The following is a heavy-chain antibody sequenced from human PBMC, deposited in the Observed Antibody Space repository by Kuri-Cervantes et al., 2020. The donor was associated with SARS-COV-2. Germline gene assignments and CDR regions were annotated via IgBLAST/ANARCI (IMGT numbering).Heavy chain of an antibody. V-gene: IGHV1-69*13. CDR3: ARGIVVPATTRWNWFDP. CDR2: IIPIFGTA. Sequence: SVKVSCKASGGTFSSYAISWVRQAPGQGLEWMGGIIPIFGTANYAQKFQGRVTITADESTSTAYMELSSLRPEDTAVYYCARGIVVPATTRWNWFDPWGQGTLVTVSS. J-gene: IGHJ5*02. CDR1: GGTFSSYA. D-gene: IGHD2-2*01.